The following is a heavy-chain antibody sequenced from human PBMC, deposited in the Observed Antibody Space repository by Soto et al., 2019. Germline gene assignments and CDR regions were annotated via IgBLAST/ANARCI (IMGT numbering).Heavy chain of an antibody. V-gene: IGHV4-39*07. Sequence: SEPLSLTCTVSGDSISNTTYYWAWIRKPPGKGLEWIGSIIYTGSTYYNPSLKSRVTISVDTSKNQFSLKLSSVTAADTAVYYCARLSYYYDRNWFDSWGQGTLVTVSS. CDR1: GDSISNTTYY. D-gene: IGHD3-22*01. CDR2: IIYTGST. J-gene: IGHJ5*01. CDR3: ARLSYYYDRNWFDS.